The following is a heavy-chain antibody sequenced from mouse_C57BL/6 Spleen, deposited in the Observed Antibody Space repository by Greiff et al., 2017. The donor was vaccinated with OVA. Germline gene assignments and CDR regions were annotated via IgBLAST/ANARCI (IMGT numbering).Heavy chain of an antibody. V-gene: IGHV1-80*01. CDR1: GYAFSSYW. CDR3: ARGAVGGAMDY. J-gene: IGHJ4*01. CDR2: IYPGDGDT. D-gene: IGHD1-1*01. Sequence: QVQLQQSGAELVKPGASVKISCKASGYAFSSYWMNWVKQRPGKGLEWIGQIYPGDGDTNYNGKFKGKATLTADKSSSTAYMQLSSLTSEDSAVYFCARGAVGGAMDYWGQGTSVTVSS.